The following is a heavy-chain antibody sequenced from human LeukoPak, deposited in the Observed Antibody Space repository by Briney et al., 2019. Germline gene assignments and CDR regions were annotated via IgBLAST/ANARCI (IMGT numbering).Heavy chain of an antibody. J-gene: IGHJ4*02. CDR1: GFTFSSYA. D-gene: IGHD3-16*01. V-gene: IGHV3-23*01. CDR2: ISGSGGST. CDR3: ARDQGGEGY. Sequence: PGGSLRLSCAASGFTFSSYAMTWIRQAPGKGLEWVSSISGSGGSTYYADSVKGRFTISRDNAKNSLYLQMNSLRAEDTAVYYCARDQGGEGYWGQGTLVTVSS.